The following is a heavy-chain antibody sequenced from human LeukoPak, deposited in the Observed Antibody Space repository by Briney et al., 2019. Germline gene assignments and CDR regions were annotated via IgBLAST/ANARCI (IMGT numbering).Heavy chain of an antibody. Sequence: PSETLSLTCTVSGGSISSSTYYWGWIRQTPGKGLEWIGSIYYSGSAWYSPSLTSRVTISADTSKNQLALKLTSVTAGDTAVYYCARYPTAMVSFDYWGQGTLVTVSS. J-gene: IGHJ4*02. CDR2: IYYSGSA. CDR1: GGSISSSTYY. V-gene: IGHV4-39*01. CDR3: ARYPTAMVSFDY. D-gene: IGHD5-18*01.